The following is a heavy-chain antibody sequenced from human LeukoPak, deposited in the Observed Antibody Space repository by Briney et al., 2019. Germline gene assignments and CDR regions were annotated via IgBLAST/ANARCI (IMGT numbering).Heavy chain of an antibody. Sequence: SGGSLRLTCAAAGFTFSNYDMHWVRQAPGKGLEWLSLIWSGGRTEEYAASVKGRITISRDNSKNTVYLQMNSLRGEDTAVYYCARDPGTATRGFHMDVWGKGTRITVSS. D-gene: IGHD6-13*01. V-gene: IGHV3-33*01. J-gene: IGHJ6*03. CDR3: ARDPGTATRGFHMDV. CDR2: IWSGGRTE. CDR1: GFTFSNYD.